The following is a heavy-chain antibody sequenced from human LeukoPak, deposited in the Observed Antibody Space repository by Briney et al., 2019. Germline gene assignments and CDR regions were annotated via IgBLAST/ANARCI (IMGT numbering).Heavy chain of an antibody. CDR2: ISGGGSST. CDR1: GFTFSSYA. D-gene: IGHD1-7*01. J-gene: IGHJ6*03. V-gene: IGHV3-23*01. Sequence: GGSLRLSCAASGFTFSSYAMSWVRQAPGKGLEWVSPISGGGSSTYYGGSVKGRFTTTRDNTKNSLYLQMKSLRTGVTAVDYCANEYGITGTLGYYRDVWGEGTTVTVYS. CDR3: ANEYGITGTLGYYRDV.